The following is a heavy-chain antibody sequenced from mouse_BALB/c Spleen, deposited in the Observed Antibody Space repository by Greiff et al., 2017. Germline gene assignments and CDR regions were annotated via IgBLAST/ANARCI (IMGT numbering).Heavy chain of an antibody. CDR3: ARSLLRPYYAMDY. Sequence: EVQRVESGGGLVKPGGSLKLSCAASGFTFSSYAMSWVRQSPEKRLEWVAEISSGGSYTYYPDTVTGRFTISRDNAKNTLYLEMSSLRSEDTAMYYCARSLLRPYYAMDYWGQGTSVTVSS. J-gene: IGHJ4*01. CDR1: GFTFSSYA. V-gene: IGHV5-9-4*01. CDR2: ISSGGSYT. D-gene: IGHD1-2*01.